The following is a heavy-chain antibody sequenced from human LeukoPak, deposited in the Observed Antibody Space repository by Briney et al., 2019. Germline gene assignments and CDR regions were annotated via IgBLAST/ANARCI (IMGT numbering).Heavy chain of an antibody. Sequence: QPGESLRLSCAASGFTFSSYSMNWVRQAPGKGLEWVSYISSSSSTIYYADSVKGRFTISRDNAKNSLYLQMNSLRAEDTAVYYCLLLDYGGDYWGQGTLVTVSS. D-gene: IGHD4-17*01. CDR2: ISSSSSTI. J-gene: IGHJ4*02. CDR1: GFTFSSYS. V-gene: IGHV3-48*01. CDR3: LLLDYGGDY.